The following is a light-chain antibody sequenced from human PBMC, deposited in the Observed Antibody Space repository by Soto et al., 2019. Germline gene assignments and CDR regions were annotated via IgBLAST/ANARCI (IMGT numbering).Light chain of an antibody. V-gene: IGLV7-43*01. CDR2: STT. J-gene: IGLJ2*01. CDR3: LLYDDGARV. CDR1: TGAVTSGYY. Sequence: QTVVTQEPSLTVSPGGTGTLTCASSTGAVTSGYYPNWFQQKPGQAPTSLIYSTTNRHSWTPARFSGSLLGGKAALTLSGVHPEDEAEYYCLLYDDGARVFGGGTKLTVL.